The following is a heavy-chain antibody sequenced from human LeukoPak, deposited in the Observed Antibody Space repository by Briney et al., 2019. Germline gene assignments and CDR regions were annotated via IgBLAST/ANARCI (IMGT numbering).Heavy chain of an antibody. V-gene: IGHV3-23*01. CDR3: AKSDTGSSWTTYYYYGMDV. CDR2: ISGSGGST. J-gene: IGHJ6*02. D-gene: IGHD6-13*01. CDR1: GFTFSSYA. Sequence: GGSLRLSCAASGFTFSSYAMSWVRQAPGKGLEWVSAISGSGGSTYYADSVKGRFTIFRDNSKNTLYLQMNSLRAEDTAVYYCAKSDTGSSWTTYYYYGMDVWGQGTTVTVSS.